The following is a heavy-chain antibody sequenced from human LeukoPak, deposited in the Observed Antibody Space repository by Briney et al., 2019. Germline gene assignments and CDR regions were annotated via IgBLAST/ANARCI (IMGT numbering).Heavy chain of an antibody. J-gene: IGHJ2*01. CDR3: ARGDSSSWDIVGRYFDL. CDR2: IDHSGST. V-gene: IGHV4-34*01. Sequence: SETLSLTCAVYGGSFSGYYWSWIRQPPGKGLEWIGEIDHSGSTNYNPSLKSRVTISVDTSKNQFSLKLSSVTAADTAVYYCARGDSSSWDIVGRYFDLWGRGTLVTVSS. D-gene: IGHD6-13*01. CDR1: GGSFSGYY.